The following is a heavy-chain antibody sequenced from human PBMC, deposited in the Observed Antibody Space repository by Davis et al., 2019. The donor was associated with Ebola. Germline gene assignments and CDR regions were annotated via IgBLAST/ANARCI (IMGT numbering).Heavy chain of an antibody. V-gene: IGHV1-46*01. CDR3: ARGRNGGWDFDY. D-gene: IGHD6-19*01. Sequence: ASVKVSCKASGYTFSTYYVHWIRQAPGQGLEWMGILNPSGGGTSYAQQFQGRLTLTTDTSRSTAYMELRSLTSDDTAEYFCARGRNGGWDFDYWGQGTLVTVSS. J-gene: IGHJ4*02. CDR1: GYTFSTYY. CDR2: LNPSGGGT.